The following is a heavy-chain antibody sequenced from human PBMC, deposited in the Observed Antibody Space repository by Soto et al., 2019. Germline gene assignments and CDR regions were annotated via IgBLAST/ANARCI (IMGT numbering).Heavy chain of an antibody. V-gene: IGHV3-23*01. J-gene: IGHJ4*02. CDR3: AKEVSLGSTVDLGY. D-gene: IGHD7-27*01. CDR1: GFTFSIFA. Sequence: GGSLRLPCAASGFTFSIFAMRWVRQSPGKGLEWVSTISGSGGSTYYADAVKGRFTISRDNSMGTLYLQMKSLRVEDTAIYYCAKEVSLGSTVDLGYWGQGALVTVSS. CDR2: ISGSGGST.